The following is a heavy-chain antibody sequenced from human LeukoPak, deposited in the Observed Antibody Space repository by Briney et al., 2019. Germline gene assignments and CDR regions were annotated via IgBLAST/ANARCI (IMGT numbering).Heavy chain of an antibody. CDR2: IRSKANSYAT. D-gene: IGHD5-18*01. CDR1: GFTFSGSA. V-gene: IGHV3-73*01. CDR3: AKDSAWIQFND. Sequence: GGSLRLSCAASGFTFSGSAMHWVRQASGKGLEWVGRIRSKANSYATAYAASVKGRFTISRDNSKNTVFLQMNSLRAEDTAIYHCAKDSAWIQFNDWGQGTLVTVSS. J-gene: IGHJ4*02.